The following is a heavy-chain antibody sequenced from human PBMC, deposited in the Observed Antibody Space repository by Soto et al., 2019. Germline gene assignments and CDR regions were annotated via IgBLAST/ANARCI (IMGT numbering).Heavy chain of an antibody. J-gene: IGHJ4*02. Sequence: ASVKVSFKASGYTFTNYVTHWVRQAPGQRLEWMGWINAANGDTRYSQNFQGRVTITRDTSASTVYMDLSSLRSEDTAIYYCATSRRGFDYWGQGTLVTVSS. CDR1: GYTFTNYV. CDR2: INAANGDT. V-gene: IGHV1-3*01. D-gene: IGHD3-10*01. CDR3: ATSRRGFDY.